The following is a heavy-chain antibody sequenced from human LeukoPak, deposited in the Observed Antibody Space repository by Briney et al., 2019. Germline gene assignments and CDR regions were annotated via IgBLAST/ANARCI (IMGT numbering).Heavy chain of an antibody. J-gene: IGHJ4*02. Sequence: GGSLRLSCAASGFTFSSYGMHWVRQAPGKGLEWVAVISYDGSNKYYADSVKGRFTISRDNSKNTLYLQMNSLRAEDTAVYYCAKGRGYSYGRFDYWGQGTLVTVSS. CDR3: AKGRGYSYGRFDY. D-gene: IGHD5-18*01. V-gene: IGHV3-30*18. CDR2: ISYDGSNK. CDR1: GFTFSSYG.